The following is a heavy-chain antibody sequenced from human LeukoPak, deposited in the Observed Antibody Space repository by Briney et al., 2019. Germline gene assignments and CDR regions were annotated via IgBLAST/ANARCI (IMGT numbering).Heavy chain of an antibody. V-gene: IGHV4-61*01. CDR3: ARDRHWTNDWVFDS. J-gene: IGHJ4*02. CDR2: IYYNGYT. D-gene: IGHD1/OR15-1a*01. Sequence: PSQTLSLTCTVSGASISSGSYYWSWIRQPPGKGLEWIGYIYYNGYTDYNPSLKSRVTISIHTSKNQFSLNLSSVTAADTAVYYCARDRHWTNDWVFDSWGQGTLVTVSS. CDR1: GASISSGSYY.